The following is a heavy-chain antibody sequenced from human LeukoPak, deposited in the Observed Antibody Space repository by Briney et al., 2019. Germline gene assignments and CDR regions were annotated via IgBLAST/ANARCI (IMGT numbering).Heavy chain of an antibody. CDR2: ISSSSSYI. J-gene: IGHJ3*02. Sequence: GGSLRLSCAASGFTFSSYSMNWVRQAPGKGLEWVSSISSSSSYIYYADSVKGRFTISRDNAKNSLYLQMSSLRVEDTAFYYCAKDSYGGSGSYYLYSFDMWGQGTMVTVSS. CDR3: AKDSYGGSGSYYLYSFDM. V-gene: IGHV3-21*04. CDR1: GFTFSSYS. D-gene: IGHD3-10*01.